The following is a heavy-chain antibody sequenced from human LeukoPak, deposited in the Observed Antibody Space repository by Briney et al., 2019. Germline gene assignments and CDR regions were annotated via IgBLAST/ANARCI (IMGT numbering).Heavy chain of an antibody. J-gene: IGHJ3*02. CDR2: INPDGGTT. D-gene: IGHD2-2*01. V-gene: IGHV3-74*01. Sequence: GGSLRLSCAASGFTLGSYWMHWVRQVPGKGLVWVPRINPDGGTTTYADSVKGRFTISRDNAKNTLYLQMNSLRAEDTAVYYCTRVGYCATTSCRTAFDIWGQGTMVTVSS. CDR3: TRVGYCATTSCRTAFDI. CDR1: GFTLGSYW.